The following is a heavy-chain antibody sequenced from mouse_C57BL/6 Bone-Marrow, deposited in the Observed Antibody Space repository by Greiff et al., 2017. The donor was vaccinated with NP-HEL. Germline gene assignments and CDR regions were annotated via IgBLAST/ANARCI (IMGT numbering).Heavy chain of an antibody. J-gene: IGHJ4*01. V-gene: IGHV1-80*01. Sequence: VQLQESGAKLVKPGASVKISCKASGYAFSSYWMNWVKQRPGKGLEWIGQIYPGDGDTNYNGKFKGKATLTADKSSSTAYMQLSSLTSEDSAVYFCARTDYDYNAMDYWGQGTSVTVSS. CDR3: ARTDYDYNAMDY. CDR1: GYAFSSYW. CDR2: IYPGDGDT. D-gene: IGHD1-1*02.